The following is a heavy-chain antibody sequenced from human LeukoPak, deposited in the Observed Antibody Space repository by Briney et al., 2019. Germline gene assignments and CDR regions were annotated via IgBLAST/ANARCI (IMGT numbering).Heavy chain of an antibody. CDR2: IYNAGNT. CDR3: ARPGGRDHGGNSVAFDI. Sequence: SETLSLTCTVSGGSIRGYYWNWIRQPPGKGLEWIGFIYNAGNTNYNPSLKSRVTISADPTKNQVSLNLSSVTAADTAVYYCARPGGRDHGGNSVAFDIWGQGTMVTVSS. D-gene: IGHD4-23*01. CDR1: GGSIRGYY. J-gene: IGHJ3*02. V-gene: IGHV4-59*08.